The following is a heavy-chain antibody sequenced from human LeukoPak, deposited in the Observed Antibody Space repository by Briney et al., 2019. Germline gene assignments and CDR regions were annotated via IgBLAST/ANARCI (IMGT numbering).Heavy chain of an antibody. CDR1: GFSVGGYY. D-gene: IGHD3-3*01. V-gene: IGHV3-66*02. CDR2: IYSGGDT. Sequence: EGSLRLSCAASGFSVGGYYMSWVRQAPGRGLEWVSVIYSGGDTSYADSVKGRFTVSRDNAKNTVDLHMNGLRPEDTAFYYCARGFFNFEDWGRGTLVTVSS. CDR3: ARGFFNFED. J-gene: IGHJ4*02.